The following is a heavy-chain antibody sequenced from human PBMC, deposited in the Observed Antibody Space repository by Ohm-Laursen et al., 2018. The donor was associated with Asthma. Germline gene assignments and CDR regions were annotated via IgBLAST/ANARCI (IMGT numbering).Heavy chain of an antibody. V-gene: IGHV3-33*01. Sequence: SLRLSCAASGFIFTNYGMHWVRQAPGKGLEWVAVIWYDGSNKYSADSVKGRFTISRDNSKNTLYLQMNSLRAEDTAVYYCARVFDTSGFGTFDIWGQGTMFTVSS. CDR1: GFIFTNYG. D-gene: IGHD3-22*01. CDR3: ARVFDTSGFGTFDI. CDR2: IWYDGSNK. J-gene: IGHJ3*02.